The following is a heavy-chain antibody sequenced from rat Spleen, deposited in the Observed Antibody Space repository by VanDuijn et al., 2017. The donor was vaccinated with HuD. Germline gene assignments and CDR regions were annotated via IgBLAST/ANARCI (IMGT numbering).Heavy chain of an antibody. CDR1: GFTFSNYD. CDR2: ISYDGCST. Sequence: EVQLVESGGGLVQPGRSLKLSCAASGFTFSNYDMAWVRQAPTKGLEWVASISYDGCSTYYRDSVKGRFTISRDYAETTLYLQMDSLRSEDTATYYCTTVLQGHGFAYWGQGTLVTVSS. V-gene: IGHV5-20*01. CDR3: TTVLQGHGFAY. J-gene: IGHJ3*01. D-gene: IGHD1-1*01.